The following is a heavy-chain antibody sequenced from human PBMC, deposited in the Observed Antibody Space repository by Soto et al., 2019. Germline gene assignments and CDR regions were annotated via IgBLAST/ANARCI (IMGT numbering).Heavy chain of an antibody. CDR3: ARRARADFYYMDV. J-gene: IGHJ6*03. Sequence: EVQLAESGGGLAQPGGSLRLSCAASGFTLSGYAMDWVRQAPGKGLEYVSGISSNGSDTYYANSVQGRFTISRDNSKNTQYIKMSSLSTDVMSVANCARRARADFYYMDVWGKGTTVTVSS. V-gene: IGHV3-64*01. CDR1: GFTLSGYA. CDR2: ISSNGSDT. D-gene: IGHD6-6*01.